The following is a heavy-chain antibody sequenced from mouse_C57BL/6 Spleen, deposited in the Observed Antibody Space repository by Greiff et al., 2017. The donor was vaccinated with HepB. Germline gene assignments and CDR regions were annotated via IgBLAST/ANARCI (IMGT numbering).Heavy chain of an antibody. CDR3: ARGISGGAMDY. J-gene: IGHJ4*01. D-gene: IGHD6-2*01. CDR2: ISSGSSTI. CDR1: GFTFSDYG. Sequence: EVQLVESGGGLVKPGGSLKLSCAASGFTFSDYGMHWVRQAPEKGLEWVAYISSGSSTIYYADRVKGRFTISRDNAKNTLFLQMTSLRSEDTSMHCCARGISGGAMDYWGQGTSVTVSS. V-gene: IGHV5-17*01.